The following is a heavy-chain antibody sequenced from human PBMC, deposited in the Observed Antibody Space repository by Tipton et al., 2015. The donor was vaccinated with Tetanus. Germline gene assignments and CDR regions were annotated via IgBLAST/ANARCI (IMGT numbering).Heavy chain of an antibody. D-gene: IGHD6-19*01. CDR3: VRGSSQWRGMDY. V-gene: IGHV3-7*01. Sequence: SLRLSCAASGFTFSGDWMSWVRQAPGKGLEWVANIKEDGSEKYYVDFVKGRFTISRDNATNSLYLQMRSLRAEDTAVYYCVRGSSQWRGMDYWGQGTLVTVSS. CDR1: GFTFSGDW. J-gene: IGHJ4*02. CDR2: IKEDGSEK.